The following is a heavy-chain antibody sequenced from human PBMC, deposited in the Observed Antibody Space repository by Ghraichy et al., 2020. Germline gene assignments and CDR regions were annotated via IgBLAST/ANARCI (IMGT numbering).Heavy chain of an antibody. Sequence: GSLRLSCAGSGFTFSGSPIHWVRQASGKGLEWVGRITPKVKNYATEYAASVSGRFTISRDDSQKTAYLQMNSLTTNDTAVYYCARQVVGMTLSGVEYNWFDPWGQGTQVFVSS. CDR2: ITPKVKNYAT. V-gene: IGHV3-73*01. J-gene: IGHJ5*02. CDR1: GFTFSGSP. D-gene: IGHD3-3*01. CDR3: ARQVVGMTLSGVEYNWFDP.